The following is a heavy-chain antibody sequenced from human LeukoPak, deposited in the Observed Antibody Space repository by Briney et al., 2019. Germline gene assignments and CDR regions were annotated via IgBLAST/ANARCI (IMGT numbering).Heavy chain of an antibody. V-gene: IGHV1-8*02. D-gene: IGHD1-26*01. CDR2: MNPNSGNT. Sequence: ASVKVSCKASGYTFNTHGICWVRQAPGQGLEWMGWMNPNSGNTGYAQKFQGRVTMTRDMSTSTVYMELSSLRSEDTAVYYCAREGVKWELLNWGQGTLVTVSS. J-gene: IGHJ4*02. CDR1: GYTFNTHG. CDR3: AREGVKWELLN.